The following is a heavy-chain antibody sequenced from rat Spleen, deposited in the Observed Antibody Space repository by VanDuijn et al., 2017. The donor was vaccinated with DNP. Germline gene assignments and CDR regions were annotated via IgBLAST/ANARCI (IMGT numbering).Heavy chain of an antibody. CDR2: IRYDGGTT. CDR3: VRPHYYYGSYPHY. J-gene: IGHJ2*01. Sequence: EVQLVESGGGLVQPGRSLKVSCEASGFIFSGFYMAWVRQAPTKGLEWVAYIRYDGGTTYYGDSVKGRFTISRDNAKSTLYLQMDSLRSEDTATYHCVRPHYYYGSYPHYWGQGVMVTVSS. CDR1: GFIFSGFY. D-gene: IGHD1-12*02. V-gene: IGHV5-22*01.